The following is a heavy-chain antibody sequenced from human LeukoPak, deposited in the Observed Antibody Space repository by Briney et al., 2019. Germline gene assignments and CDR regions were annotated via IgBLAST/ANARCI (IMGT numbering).Heavy chain of an antibody. D-gene: IGHD5-18*01. Sequence: GASVKVSCKASGYTFTSYGISWVRQAPGQGLEWMGWINSKTGGTNYAQRFQDRVTVTRDTSITTAYMALSSLRSDDTAVYYCARDPEDDTDMVAIDYWGQGTLVTVSS. CDR2: INSKTGGT. V-gene: IGHV1-2*02. J-gene: IGHJ4*02. CDR3: ARDPEDDTDMVAIDY. CDR1: GYTFTSYG.